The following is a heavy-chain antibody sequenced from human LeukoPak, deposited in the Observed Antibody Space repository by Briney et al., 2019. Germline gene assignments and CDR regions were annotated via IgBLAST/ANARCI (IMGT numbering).Heavy chain of an antibody. V-gene: IGHV1-69*13. CDR1: GYTFTSYY. Sequence: SVKVSCKASGYTFTSYYMHWVRQAPGQGLEWMGGIIPIFGTANYAQKFQGRVTITADESTSTAYMELSSLRSEDTAVYYCARDAASYSYCYYGMDVWGQGTTVTVSS. J-gene: IGHJ6*02. CDR2: IIPIFGTA. D-gene: IGHD2-15*01. CDR3: ARDAASYSYCYYGMDV.